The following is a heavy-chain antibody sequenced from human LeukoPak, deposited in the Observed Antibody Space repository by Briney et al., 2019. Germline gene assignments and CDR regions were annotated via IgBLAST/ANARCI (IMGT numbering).Heavy chain of an antibody. J-gene: IGHJ6*03. Sequence: SVKVSCKASGGTFSSYAISWVGQAPGQGVEGMGGIIPIFGTANYAQNLQGRVTITADESTSTADLELSSPRSEDTALYYCASGDRRSTGCHAIGYFSYYYYMDVRGKGTTVTVSS. CDR2: IIPIFGTA. V-gene: IGHV1-69*13. CDR3: ASGDRRSTGCHAIGYFSYYYYMDV. CDR1: GGTFSSYA. D-gene: IGHD2-2*01.